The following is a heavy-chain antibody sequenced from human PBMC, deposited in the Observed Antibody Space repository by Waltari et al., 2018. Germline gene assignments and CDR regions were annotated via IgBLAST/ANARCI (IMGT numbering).Heavy chain of an antibody. CDR2: IIPIFGTA. CDR3: ARVSMYYYDSSGYLNAFDI. J-gene: IGHJ3*02. CDR1: GGTFSSYA. V-gene: IGHV1-69*01. Sequence: QVQLVQSGAEVKKPGSSVKVSCKASGGTFSSYAISWVRQAPGQGLEWMGGIIPIFGTANYAQKFQGRVTITADESTSTAYMELSSLRSEDTAVYYCARVSMYYYDSSGYLNAFDIWGQGTMVTVSS. D-gene: IGHD3-22*01.